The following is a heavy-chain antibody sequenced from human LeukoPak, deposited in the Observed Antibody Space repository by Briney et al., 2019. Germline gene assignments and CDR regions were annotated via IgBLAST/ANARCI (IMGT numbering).Heavy chain of an antibody. CDR1: GFTFSSYA. CDR2: ISYDGSNK. Sequence: GGSLRLSCAASGFTFSSYAMHWVRQAPGKGLEWVAVISYDGSNKYYADSVKGRFTISRDNSKNTLYLQMNSLRAEDTAVYYCARFRIYGGYKRENWFDPWGQGTLVTVSS. V-gene: IGHV3-30-3*01. J-gene: IGHJ5*02. CDR3: ARFRIYGGYKRENWFDP. D-gene: IGHD4-17*01.